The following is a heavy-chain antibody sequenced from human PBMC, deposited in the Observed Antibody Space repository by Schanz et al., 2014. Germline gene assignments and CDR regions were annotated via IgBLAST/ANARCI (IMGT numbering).Heavy chain of an antibody. D-gene: IGHD2-2*01. CDR1: GFTFTDHA. CDR2: INGDGSST. Sequence: EVQLLASGGGLVQPGGSLRLTCLTSGFTFTDHAMSWVRQAPGKGLEWVSRINGDGSSTLYADSVKGRFTISRDNAKNTLYLQMNSLRAEDTAVYYCARSTSMYFLQWGQGTLVTVSS. CDR3: ARSTSMYFLQ. J-gene: IGHJ1*01. V-gene: IGHV3-23*01.